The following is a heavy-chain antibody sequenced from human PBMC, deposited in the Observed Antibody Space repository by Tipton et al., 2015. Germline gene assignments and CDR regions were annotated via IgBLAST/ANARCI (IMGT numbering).Heavy chain of an antibody. J-gene: IGHJ4*02. D-gene: IGHD3-10*02. V-gene: IGHV4-4*02. CDR3: ARGVRGGITYSPYYLDY. CDR1: GDSISSDYW. Sequence: TLSLTCTISGDSISSDYWWSWVRQPPGKGLEWIGEIFHTGNTNYNPSLMSRLTISVDTSKNQFSLNLSSVTAADTAVYYCARGVRGGITYSPYYLDYWGQGTLVTVSS. CDR2: IFHTGNT.